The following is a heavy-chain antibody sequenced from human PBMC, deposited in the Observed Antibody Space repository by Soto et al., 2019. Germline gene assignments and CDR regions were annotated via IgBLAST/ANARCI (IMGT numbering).Heavy chain of an antibody. J-gene: IGHJ4*01. D-gene: IGHD3-22*01. Sequence: PSETLSLTCKVSGYLINSGYSWGWIRQSPGKGLEWIGSTSYDGKGYYKPSLKSRVVMSVDLANNQFSLRLRSVTAADTAVYHCARDLSSGYQTFYFDYWGQGTPVTVSS. CDR2: TSYDGKG. CDR3: ARDLSSGYQTFYFDY. CDR1: GYLINSGYS. V-gene: IGHV4-38-2*02.